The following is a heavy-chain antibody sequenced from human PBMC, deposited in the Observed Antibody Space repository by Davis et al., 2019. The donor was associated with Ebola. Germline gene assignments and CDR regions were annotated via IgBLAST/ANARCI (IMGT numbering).Heavy chain of an antibody. J-gene: IGHJ3*02. CDR1: GGSISSSNW. Sequence: SETLSLTCAVSGGSISSSNWWSWVRQPPGKGLEWIGEIYHSGSTNYNPSLKSLVTISVDKSKNQFSLKLSSVTAADTAVYYCASFDCSSTSCLQAFDIWGQGTMVTVSS. V-gene: IGHV4-4*02. D-gene: IGHD2-2*01. CDR2: IYHSGST. CDR3: ASFDCSSTSCLQAFDI.